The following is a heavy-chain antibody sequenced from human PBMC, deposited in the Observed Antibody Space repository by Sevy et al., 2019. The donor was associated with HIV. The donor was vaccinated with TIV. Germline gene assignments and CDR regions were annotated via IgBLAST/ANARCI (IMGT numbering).Heavy chain of an antibody. V-gene: IGHV4-4*07. CDR2: ISTSGGT. Sequence: SETLSLTCSVSGGPISGYYWSWIRQPAGKGLEWIGRISTSGGTNYNPSLKSRVTLSVDTSKNRFSLKLSSVTAADTAVYFCARERGTVTDYWGQGTLVTVSS. CDR3: ARERGTVTDY. CDR1: GGPISGYY. D-gene: IGHD4-17*01. J-gene: IGHJ4*02.